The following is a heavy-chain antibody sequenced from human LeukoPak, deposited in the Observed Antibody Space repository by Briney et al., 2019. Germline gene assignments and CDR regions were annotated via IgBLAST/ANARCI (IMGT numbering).Heavy chain of an antibody. CDR3: ARGQLLWFGELLLSYYYYGMDV. D-gene: IGHD3-10*01. Sequence: ASVKVSCKASGYTFTGYYMHWVRQAPGQGLEWMGWINPNSGGTNYAQKFQGRVTMTRDTSNSTAYMELSRLRSDDTAVYYCARGQLLWFGELLLSYYYYGMDVWGQGTTVTVSS. CDR1: GYTFTGYY. V-gene: IGHV1-2*02. CDR2: INPNSGGT. J-gene: IGHJ6*02.